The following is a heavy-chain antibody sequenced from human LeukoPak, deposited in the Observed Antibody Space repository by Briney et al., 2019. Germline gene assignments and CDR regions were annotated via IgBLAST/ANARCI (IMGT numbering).Heavy chain of an antibody. CDR1: GGSISSGGYY. Sequence: SETLSLTCTVSGGSISSGGYYWGWIRQPPGKGLEWIGSIYYSGSTYYNPSLKSRVTISVDTSKNQFSLKLSSVTAADTAVYYCARPRGKTYFWSGYPESYFDYWGQGTLVTVSA. CDR2: IYYSGST. CDR3: ARPRGKTYFWSGYPESYFDY. V-gene: IGHV4-39*01. D-gene: IGHD3-3*01. J-gene: IGHJ4*02.